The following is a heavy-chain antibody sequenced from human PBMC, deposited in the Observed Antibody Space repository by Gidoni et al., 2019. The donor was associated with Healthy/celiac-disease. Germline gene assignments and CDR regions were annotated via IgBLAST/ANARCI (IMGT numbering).Heavy chain of an antibody. D-gene: IGHD3-10*01. CDR2: IYYSGST. CDR1: GGAISSNSYY. J-gene: IGHJ5*02. V-gene: IGHV4-39*01. CDR3: ARHEVGGEFLSWFDP. Sequence: QRQRQESGPGLVKPSETLSLTCTVSGGAISSNSYYWGWIRQPPGKGLEWIGSIYYSGSTYYNPSLKRRVTISVDTSKNQFSLKLSSVPAADTAVYYCARHEVGGEFLSWFDPWGQGTLATVSS.